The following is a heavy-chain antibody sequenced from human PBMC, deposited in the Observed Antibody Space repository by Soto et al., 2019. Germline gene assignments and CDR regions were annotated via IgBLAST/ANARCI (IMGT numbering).Heavy chain of an antibody. CDR2: VYYTGST. Sequence: SETLSLTCSVSGGSISGSYWSWIRQSPGKGLEWLGYVYYTGSTNYSPSLRSRVSISVDTSKNEFSLRLSSVTATDTAVYFCARSVAVPGAHIDYWGQGTQVTVSS. CDR1: GGSISGSY. V-gene: IGHV4-59*01. J-gene: IGHJ4*02. CDR3: ARSVAVPGAHIDY. D-gene: IGHD6-19*01.